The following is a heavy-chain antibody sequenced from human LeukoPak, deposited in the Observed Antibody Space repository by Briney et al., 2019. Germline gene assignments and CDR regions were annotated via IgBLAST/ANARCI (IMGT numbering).Heavy chain of an antibody. CDR1: GFTFSSYA. J-gene: IGHJ3*02. Sequence: GGSLRLSCAASGFTFSSYAMHWVRQAPGKGLEWVAVISYDGSNKYYADSVKGRFTISRDNSKNTLYLQMNSPRAEDTAVYYCARDSPRYCSSTSCHVGAFDIWGQGTMVTVSS. V-gene: IGHV3-30-3*01. CDR2: ISYDGSNK. D-gene: IGHD2-2*01. CDR3: ARDSPRYCSSTSCHVGAFDI.